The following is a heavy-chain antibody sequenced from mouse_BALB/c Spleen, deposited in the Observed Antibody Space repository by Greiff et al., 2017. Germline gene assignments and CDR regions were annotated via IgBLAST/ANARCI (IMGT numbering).Heavy chain of an antibody. V-gene: IGHV5-4*02. CDR3: ARGWDFAY. Sequence: DVQLVESGGGLVKPGGSLKLSCAASGFTFSDYYMYWVRQTPEKRLEWVATISDGGSYTYYPDSVKGRFTISRDNAKNNLYLQMSSLKSEDTAMYYCARGWDFAYWGQGTLVTVSA. D-gene: IGHD1-1*02. CDR1: GFTFSDYY. CDR2: ISDGGSYT. J-gene: IGHJ3*01.